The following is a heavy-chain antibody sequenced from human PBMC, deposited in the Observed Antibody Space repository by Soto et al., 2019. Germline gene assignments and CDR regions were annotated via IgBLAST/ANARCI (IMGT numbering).Heavy chain of an antibody. CDR1: GFSLSTNGVG. V-gene: IGHV2-5*02. Sequence: QITLKESGPTLVKPTQTLTLTCTFSGFSLSTNGVGVGWIRQPPGKALEWLALIYWDDSKEYSPSLRSRLTNPKGTPKKQGVLKTANMGPGDPAPYYCAHKGGGDRILDFWGQGTLVTVSS. D-gene: IGHD3-16*01. CDR3: AHKGGGDRILDF. J-gene: IGHJ4*02. CDR2: IYWDDSK.